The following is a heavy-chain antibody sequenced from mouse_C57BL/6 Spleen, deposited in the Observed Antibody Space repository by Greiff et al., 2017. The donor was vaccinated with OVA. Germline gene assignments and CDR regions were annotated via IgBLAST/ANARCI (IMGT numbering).Heavy chain of an antibody. CDR1: GYTFTSYT. CDR3: AIVATGY. J-gene: IGHJ2*01. D-gene: IGHD1-1*01. CDR2: INPSSGFT. Sequence: QVQLQQSGAELARPGASVKMSCKASGYTFTSYTMHWVKQRPGQGLEWIGYINPSSGFTKYNQKFKDKATLTADKSSSTAYMQLSGLTSEDSAVYYCAIVATGYWGQGTTLTVSS. V-gene: IGHV1-4*01.